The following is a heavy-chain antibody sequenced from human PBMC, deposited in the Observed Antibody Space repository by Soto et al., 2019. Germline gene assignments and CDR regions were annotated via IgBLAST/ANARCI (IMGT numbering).Heavy chain of an antibody. V-gene: IGHV1-69*01. CDR2: IIPLFGTP. Sequence: QVQLVQSGAEVKKPGSSVKVSCKASGGIFSTYAISWLRQAPGQGLEWMGGIIPLFGTPNYAQRFQGRVTISADESTSTASMELSRVRSEDTAVYYCARDRDDYGSGNYYNRIDFWGQGTLVTVSS. CDR1: GGIFSTYA. D-gene: IGHD3-10*01. J-gene: IGHJ4*02. CDR3: ARDRDDYGSGNYYNRIDF.